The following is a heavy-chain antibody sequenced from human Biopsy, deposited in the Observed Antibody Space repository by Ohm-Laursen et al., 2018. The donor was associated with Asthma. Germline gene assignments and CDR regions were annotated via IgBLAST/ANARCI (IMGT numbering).Heavy chain of an antibody. J-gene: IGHJ6*02. D-gene: IGHD3-3*01. CDR1: GGSINNFY. V-gene: IGHV4-59*07. CDR2: VYYSGST. CDR3: ASGPEWYGLDV. Sequence: SDTLSLTCTVSGGSINNFYWSWIRQPPGKGLESIGHVYYSGSTNYNPSLKSRVTISRDTSKNQLSLKLRSVTAADTAVYYCASGPEWYGLDVWGQGTTVTVSS.